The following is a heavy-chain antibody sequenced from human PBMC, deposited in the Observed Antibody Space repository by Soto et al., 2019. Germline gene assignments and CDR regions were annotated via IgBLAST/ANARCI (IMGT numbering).Heavy chain of an antibody. V-gene: IGHV1-69*02. CDR3: ATSYGSGYRAFDY. CDR1: GDTFAFYS. J-gene: IGHJ4*02. Sequence: QVQLVQSGAEVKRPGSSVKVSCKASGDTFAFYSINWVRQAPGLGLEWMGRINPILSMSNYAQRFQGRVTRTADTSTSTDYMVLNSLRSEDTAMYYCATSYGSGYRAFDYWGQGALVTVSS. D-gene: IGHD3-10*01. CDR2: INPILSMS.